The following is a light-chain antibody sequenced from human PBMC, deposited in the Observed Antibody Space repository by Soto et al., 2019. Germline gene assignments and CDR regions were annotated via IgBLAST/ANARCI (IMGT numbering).Light chain of an antibody. V-gene: IGKV1-39*01. CDR1: QTISSY. CDR3: QQSYSHQFT. Sequence: DIQMTQSPSSLSASVGDGFTITCRASQTISSYLNWYQQRPGIAPRLLIYAASTLQSGVPSRFSGRGFATNFTLAINSLQPEDFATYYCQQSYSHQFTFGPGTKVDIK. J-gene: IGKJ3*01. CDR2: AAS.